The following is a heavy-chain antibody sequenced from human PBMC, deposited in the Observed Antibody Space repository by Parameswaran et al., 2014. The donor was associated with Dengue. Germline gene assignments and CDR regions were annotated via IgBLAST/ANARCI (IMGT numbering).Heavy chain of an antibody. V-gene: IGHV5-51*01. CDR2: IYPGDSDA. Sequence: VRQMPGKGLEWMGIIYPGDSDARYSPSLQGHVTMSADKSFSTAYLQWSSLKASDTAMYYCASAGVRTSHDGFDVWGQGTMVTVSS. D-gene: IGHD3-3*01. CDR3: ASAGVRTSHDGFDV. J-gene: IGHJ3*01.